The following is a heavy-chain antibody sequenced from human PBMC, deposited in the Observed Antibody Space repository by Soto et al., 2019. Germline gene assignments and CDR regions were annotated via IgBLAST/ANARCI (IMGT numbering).Heavy chain of an antibody. CDR3: ARVSPLCGGSSGGSCYEEYYMDV. J-gene: IGHJ6*03. CDR1: GGSISSYY. V-gene: IGHV4-59*01. D-gene: IGHD2-15*01. CDR2: IYYSGST. Sequence: SETLSLTCTVSGGSISSYYWSWIRQPPGKGLEWIGYIYYSGSTNYNPSLKSRVTISVDTSKNQFSLKLSSVTAADTAVYYCARVSPLCGGSSGGSCYEEYYMDVWGKGTTVTISS.